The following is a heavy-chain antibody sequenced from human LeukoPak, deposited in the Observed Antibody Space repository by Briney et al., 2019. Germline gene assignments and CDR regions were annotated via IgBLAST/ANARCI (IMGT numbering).Heavy chain of an antibody. D-gene: IGHD6-6*01. CDR2: IYTSGST. J-gene: IGHJ4*02. CDR3: ARSYSRSSHFDN. Sequence: SETLSFTCTVSGDSISNYFWSWIRQPPGKGLEWIGYIYTSGSTNYNPSLKSRVTISVDTSENQFSLKLTSVTAADTAVYYCARSYSRSSHFDNWGQGTLVTVSS. CDR1: GDSISNYF. V-gene: IGHV4-4*09.